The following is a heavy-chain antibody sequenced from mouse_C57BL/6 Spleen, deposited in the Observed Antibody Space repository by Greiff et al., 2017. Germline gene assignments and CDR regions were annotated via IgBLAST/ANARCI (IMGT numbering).Heavy chain of an antibody. J-gene: IGHJ4*01. CDR3: ARKGGYYDAMDY. CDR2: IDPSDSYT. Sequence: QVQLQQPGAELVKPGASVKLSCKASGYTFTSYWMRWVKQRPGQGLEWIGEIDPSDSYTNYNQKFKGKATLTVDTSSSTAYMQLSSLTSEDSAVYYCARKGGYYDAMDYWGQGTSVTVSS. CDR1: GYTFTSYW. D-gene: IGHD2-2*01. V-gene: IGHV1-50*01.